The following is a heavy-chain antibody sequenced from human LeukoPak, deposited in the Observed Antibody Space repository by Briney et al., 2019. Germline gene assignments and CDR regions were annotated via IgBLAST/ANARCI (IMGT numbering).Heavy chain of an antibody. V-gene: IGHV4-30-2*01. D-gene: IGHD5-24*01. Sequence: SQTLSLTCAVSGGSISSGGYSWSWIRQPPGKGLEWIGYIYHSGSTYYNPSLKSRVTISVDRSKNQFSLKLSSVTAADTAVYYCARAPAEAKRAFDIWGQGTMVTVSS. J-gene: IGHJ3*02. CDR2: IYHSGST. CDR1: GGSISSGGYS. CDR3: ARAPAEAKRAFDI.